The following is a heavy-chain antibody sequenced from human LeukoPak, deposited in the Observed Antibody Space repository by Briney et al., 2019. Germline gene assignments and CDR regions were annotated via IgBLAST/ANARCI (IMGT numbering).Heavy chain of an antibody. D-gene: IGHD3-22*01. V-gene: IGHV4-4*07. J-gene: IGHJ6*02. CDR3: ARTTYYYDSSGYYPPVDYGMDV. Sequence: SETLSPTCIVSVGSISPYYWSWIRQPAGKGLEWIGRIYTSGSTNYNPSLKSRVTMSVDTSKNQFSLKLSSVTAADTAVYYCARTTYYYDSSGYYPPVDYGMDVWGQGTTVTVSS. CDR2: IYTSGST. CDR1: VGSISPYY.